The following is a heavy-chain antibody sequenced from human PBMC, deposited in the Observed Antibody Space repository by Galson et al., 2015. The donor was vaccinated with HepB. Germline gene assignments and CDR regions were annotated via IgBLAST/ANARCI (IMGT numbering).Heavy chain of an antibody. CDR3: ARDLVSDVPDHLDC. CDR1: GFRFSSFD. CDR2: ISGGGGIT. D-gene: IGHD1-14*01. J-gene: IGHJ4*02. V-gene: IGHV3-30-3*01. Sequence: SLRLSCAASGFRFSSFDMHWVRQTPGKGLEWVAVISGGGGITIYAESVKGRFTIFRDNPKNTLYLQMDSLGSDDTAVYFCARDLVSDVPDHLDCWGRGTLVTVSS.